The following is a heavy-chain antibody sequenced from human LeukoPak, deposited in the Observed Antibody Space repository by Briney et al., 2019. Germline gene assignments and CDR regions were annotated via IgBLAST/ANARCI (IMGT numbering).Heavy chain of an antibody. J-gene: IGHJ5*02. Sequence: PSQTLSLTCAVSGGSISSGGYSWSWIRQPPGKGLEWIGYIYHSGSTYYNPSLKSRVTISVDRSKNQFSLKLSSVTAADTAVYYCARTTVLVDFWSGYWGERFNWFDPWGQGTLVTVSS. D-gene: IGHD3-3*01. V-gene: IGHV4-30-2*01. CDR3: ARTTVLVDFWSGYWGERFNWFDP. CDR1: GGSISSGGYS. CDR2: IYHSGST.